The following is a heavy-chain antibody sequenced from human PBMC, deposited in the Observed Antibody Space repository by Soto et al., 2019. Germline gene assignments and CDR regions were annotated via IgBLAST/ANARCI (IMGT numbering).Heavy chain of an antibody. D-gene: IGHD6-19*01. CDR3: ARQGYSSVAYGMDV. V-gene: IGHV4-59*01. J-gene: IGHJ6*02. CDR2: IHYSGST. Sequence: SETLSLNRPVSGGSISRCYLAFDRQPPGKGLEWVGNIHYSGSTRHNSSLKTRLTISLDTSKNQVSLELSSVTAADTAVYYCARQGYSSVAYGMDVWGQGTTVTSP. CDR1: GGSISRCY.